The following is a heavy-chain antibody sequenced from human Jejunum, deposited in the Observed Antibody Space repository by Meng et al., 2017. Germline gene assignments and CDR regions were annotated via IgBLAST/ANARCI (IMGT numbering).Heavy chain of an antibody. CDR1: GFTFSTYW. Sequence: GGSLRLSCAASGFTFSTYWMHWVRQAPGEGLVWVSRINGDGTTTTYADSVKGRFTISRDNAKRTVYLQMNSLRAEDTAVYYCARDQYYYGLDVWGQGTTVTVSS. V-gene: IGHV3-74*03. CDR3: ARDQYYYGLDV. J-gene: IGHJ6*02. CDR2: INGDGTTT.